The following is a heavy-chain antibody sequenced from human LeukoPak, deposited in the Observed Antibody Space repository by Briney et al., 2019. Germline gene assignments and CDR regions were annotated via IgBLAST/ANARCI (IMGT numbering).Heavy chain of an antibody. CDR1: GGSISNYY. D-gene: IGHD1-26*01. V-gene: IGHV4-4*07. CDR2: IYTSGST. Sequence: PSETLSLTCTVSGGSISNYYWSWIRQPAGKGLEWIGRIYTSGSTNYNYNPSLKSRVTMSVDTSKNQISLKLSSVTAADTAVYYCARAPTGAGATLFDYWGQGTLVTVSS. CDR3: ARAPTGAGATLFDY. J-gene: IGHJ4*02.